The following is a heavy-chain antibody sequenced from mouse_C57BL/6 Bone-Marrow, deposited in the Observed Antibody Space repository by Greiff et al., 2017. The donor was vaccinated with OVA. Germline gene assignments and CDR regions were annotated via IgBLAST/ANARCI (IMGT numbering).Heavy chain of an antibody. CDR2: INPSTGGT. J-gene: IGHJ1*03. V-gene: IGHV1-42*01. D-gene: IGHD1-1*01. CDR1: GYSFTGYY. CDR3: ARFHYYGSSYWYFDV. Sequence: VQLQQSGPELVKPGASVKISCKASGYSFTGYYMNWVKQSPEKSLEWIGEINPSTGGTTYNQKFKAKATLTVDKSSSTAYMQLKSLTSEDSAVYYGARFHYYGSSYWYFDVWGTGTTVTVSS.